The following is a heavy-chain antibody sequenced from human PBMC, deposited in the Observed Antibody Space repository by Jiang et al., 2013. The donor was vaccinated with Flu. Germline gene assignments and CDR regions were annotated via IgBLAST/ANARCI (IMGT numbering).Heavy chain of an antibody. CDR1: GGSLNNYY. CDR3: ARVATSGYYSYYYMDV. D-gene: IGHD1-1*01. Sequence: TCTVSGGSLNNYYWSWIRQAPGKGLEWIGYIYTSGSTNYGPSFRSRFTISIDMSKSQFSLELRSVTAADTGVYYCARVATSGYYSYYYMDVWGKGAAVTVSS. J-gene: IGHJ6*03. V-gene: IGHV4-4*09. CDR2: IYTSGST.